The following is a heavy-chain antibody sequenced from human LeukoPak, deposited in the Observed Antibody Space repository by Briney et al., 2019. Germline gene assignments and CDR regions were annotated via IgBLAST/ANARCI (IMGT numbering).Heavy chain of an antibody. CDR1: GGSINSYY. J-gene: IGHJ6*03. CDR3: ARQGVQLWLDYMDV. CDR2: IYTSGST. Sequence: PSETLSLTCTVSGGSINSYYWTRIRQPPGKGLEWIGNIYTSGSTNYNPSLKSRVTMSVDTSKNQFSLKLSSVTAADTAVYYCARQGVQLWLDYMDVWGKGTTVTISS. D-gene: IGHD5-18*01. V-gene: IGHV4-59*08.